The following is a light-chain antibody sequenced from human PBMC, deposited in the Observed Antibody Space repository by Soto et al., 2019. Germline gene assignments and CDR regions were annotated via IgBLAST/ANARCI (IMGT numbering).Light chain of an antibody. CDR3: AAWDDSLNGVV. Sequence: QAVVTQPPSASGTPGQRVTISCSGTSSNIGSNTVNLYQQLPGTAPKLLIYSNNQRPSGVPDRFSGPKSGTSASLAISGLQSEDEADYYCAAWDDSLNGVVFGGGTKLTVL. J-gene: IGLJ2*01. CDR2: SNN. V-gene: IGLV1-44*01. CDR1: SSNIGSNT.